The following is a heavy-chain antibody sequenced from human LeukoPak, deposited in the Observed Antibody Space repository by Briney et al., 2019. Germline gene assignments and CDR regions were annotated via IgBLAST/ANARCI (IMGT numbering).Heavy chain of an antibody. J-gene: IGHJ5*02. CDR3: ARADCSGSTCYLRRSWFDP. Sequence: GGSLRLSCAASGFTFSSFDMXXXXXXXXXXXXXXXXIXTXSRYXYYRDSVKGRFTISRDDAKXXXYLQMNSLRVEDTAVYYCARADCSGSTCYLRRSWFDPWGQGTLVTVSS. V-gene: IGHV3-21*01. CDR2: IXTXSRYX. CDR1: GFTFSSFD. D-gene: IGHD2-2*01.